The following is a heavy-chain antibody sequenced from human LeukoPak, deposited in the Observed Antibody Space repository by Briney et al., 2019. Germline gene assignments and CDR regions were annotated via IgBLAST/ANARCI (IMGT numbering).Heavy chain of an antibody. CDR3: ARDASPAEGYGMDV. J-gene: IGHJ6*04. V-gene: IGHV4-59*01. Sequence: SETLSLTCTVSGGSMSSYYWSWIRQPPGKGLEWIGYIYYSGSTNYNPSLKSRVTISVDTSKNQFSLKLSSVTAADTAVYYCARDASPAEGYGMDVWGKGPTVTVSS. CDR2: IYYSGST. CDR1: GGSMSSYY.